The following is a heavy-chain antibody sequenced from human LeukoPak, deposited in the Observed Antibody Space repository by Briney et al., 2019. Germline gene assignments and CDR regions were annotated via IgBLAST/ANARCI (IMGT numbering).Heavy chain of an antibody. D-gene: IGHD3-10*01. Sequence: GGSLRLSCAASGFTFSSYEMNWVRQAPGKGLEWVSYISSSGSTIYYADSVKGRFTISRDNAKNSLYLQMNSLRAEDTAVYYCARVPPLMVRGNSWFDPWGQGTLVTVSS. CDR1: GFTFSSYE. CDR3: ARVPPLMVRGNSWFDP. J-gene: IGHJ5*02. CDR2: ISSSGSTI. V-gene: IGHV3-48*03.